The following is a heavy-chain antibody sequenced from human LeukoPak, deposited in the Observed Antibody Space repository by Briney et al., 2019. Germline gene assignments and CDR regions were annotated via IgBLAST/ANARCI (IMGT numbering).Heavy chain of an antibody. CDR3: ARHSGALFGPKGV. Sequence: PSETLSLTCTVSGGSISSDYWSGIRQPAGKGLEWIGRISTSGSTNCNPSVKSRVTMSVDTSKNQFSLKLSSVTAADTAAYYCARHSGALFGPKGVWGQGTTVIVTS. CDR1: GGSISSDY. CDR2: ISTSGST. D-gene: IGHD5-12*01. J-gene: IGHJ6*02. V-gene: IGHV4-4*07.